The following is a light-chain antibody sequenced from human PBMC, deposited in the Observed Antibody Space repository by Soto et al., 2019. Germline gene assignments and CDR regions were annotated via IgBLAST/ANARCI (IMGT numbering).Light chain of an antibody. J-gene: IGKJ1*01. V-gene: IGKV3-15*01. Sequence: EIVMTQSPATMSVSPGERATLSCRASQSVSRNLAWYQQKPGQAPRLLIYGASTRATGITARFSGSGSGTEFNLTISILQAEDFAVYYCQQYNNWPAWTFGQGTKVDIK. CDR2: GAS. CDR3: QQYNNWPAWT. CDR1: QSVSRN.